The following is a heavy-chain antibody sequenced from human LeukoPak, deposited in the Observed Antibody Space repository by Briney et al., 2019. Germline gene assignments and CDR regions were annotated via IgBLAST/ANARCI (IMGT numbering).Heavy chain of an antibody. CDR3: ARLDWATRRVFDI. CDR1: GGSVSSSSYY. V-gene: IGHV4-39*01. CDR2: IYYSGYT. D-gene: IGHD2-2*01. Sequence: SETLSLTCTVSGGSVSSSSYYWGWIRQPPAKGLEWIGSIYYSGYTYYNPSLKSRVAISVDTSKNQFSLKLTSVTTADTAVYHCARLDWATRRVFDIWGQGSVVTVSS. J-gene: IGHJ3*02.